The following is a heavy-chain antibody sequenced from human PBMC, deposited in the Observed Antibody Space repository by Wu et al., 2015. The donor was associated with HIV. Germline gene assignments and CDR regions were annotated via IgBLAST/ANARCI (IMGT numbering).Heavy chain of an antibody. CDR2: MNPNSGNT. CDR1: GYTFTHYD. CDR3: AVLXDVEGDKAILDH. Sequence: QVRLIQSGAEVRKPGASVKVSCKASGYTFTHYDINWVRQTSGQGLEWMGWMNPNSGNTGYRQRFQGRVTMTRDNSITTAYMELNRLTSEDTAIYYCAVLXDVEGDKAILDHWGQGTVVTVSS. D-gene: IGHD1-1*01. V-gene: IGHV1-8*01. J-gene: IGHJ4*02.